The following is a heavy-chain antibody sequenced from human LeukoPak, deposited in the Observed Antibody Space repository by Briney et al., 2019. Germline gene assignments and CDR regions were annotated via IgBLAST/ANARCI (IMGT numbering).Heavy chain of an antibody. J-gene: IGHJ6*03. CDR1: GFIFSTSW. CDR2: INLDGSEK. Sequence: PGGSLRLSCTASGFIFSTSWMTWVRQAPGKGLEWVANINLDGSEKYYVDSVKGRFTISRDNAKNSLYLQMNSLRAEDTAVYYCATLAAAAKTRYYYYMDVWGKGTTVTVSS. CDR3: ATLAAAAKTRYYYYMDV. D-gene: IGHD6-13*01. V-gene: IGHV3-7*01.